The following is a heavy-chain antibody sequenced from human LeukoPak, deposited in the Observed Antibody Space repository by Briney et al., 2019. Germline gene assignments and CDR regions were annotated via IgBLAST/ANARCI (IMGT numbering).Heavy chain of an antibody. J-gene: IGHJ4*02. CDR2: IDTNTGNP. D-gene: IGHD2-2*01. Sequence: ASVKVSCKGSGYTFTKYAISWVRQAPGQGLEYMGWIDTNTGNPTYAQGFTGRFVFSLDTSVSTAYLQISSLKAEDSAIYFCANGNTRIVFFAYWGQGTLVTVSS. V-gene: IGHV7-4-1*02. CDR3: ANGNTRIVFFAY. CDR1: GYTFTKYA.